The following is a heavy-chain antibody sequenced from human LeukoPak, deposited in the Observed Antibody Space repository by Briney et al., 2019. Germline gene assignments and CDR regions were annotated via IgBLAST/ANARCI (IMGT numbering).Heavy chain of an antibody. CDR2: IIPIFGTA. V-gene: IGHV1-69*01. CDR1: GGTFSSYA. CDR3: ARKPLGKVDGYNWYYFDY. Sequence: SVKVSCKASGGTFSSYAISWVRQAPGQGLEWMGGIIPIFGTANYAQKFQGRVTITADESTSTAYMELSSLRSEDTAVYYCARKPLGKVDGYNWYYFDYWGQGTLVTVSS. D-gene: IGHD5-24*01. J-gene: IGHJ4*02.